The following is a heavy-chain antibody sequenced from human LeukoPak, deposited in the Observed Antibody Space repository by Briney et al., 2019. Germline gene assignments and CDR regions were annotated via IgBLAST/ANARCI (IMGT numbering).Heavy chain of an antibody. CDR2: ITSSSSYI. D-gene: IGHD6-13*01. V-gene: IGHV3-21*01. CDR3: ARDLWGSSSYLTPDFDY. Sequence: RPGGSLRLSCAASGFTFSIYSMNWVRQAPGKGLEWVSSITSSSSYIYYADSVKGRFTISRDSAKNSLYLQMNSLRAEDTAVYYCARDLWGSSSYLTPDFDYWGQGALVTVSS. J-gene: IGHJ4*02. CDR1: GFTFSIYS.